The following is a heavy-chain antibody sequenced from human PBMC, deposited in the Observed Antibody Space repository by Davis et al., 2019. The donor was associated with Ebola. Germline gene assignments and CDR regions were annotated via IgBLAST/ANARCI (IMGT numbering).Heavy chain of an antibody. CDR2: IYYSGST. D-gene: IGHD3-9*01. V-gene: IGHV4-59*01. Sequence: GSLRLSCTVSGGSISSYYWSWIRQPPGKGLEWIGYIYYSGSTNYNPSLKSRVTISVDTSKNQFSLKLSSATAADTAVYYCAREYYDILTGPWGMDVWGQGTTVTVSS. J-gene: IGHJ6*02. CDR3: AREYYDILTGPWGMDV. CDR1: GGSISSYY.